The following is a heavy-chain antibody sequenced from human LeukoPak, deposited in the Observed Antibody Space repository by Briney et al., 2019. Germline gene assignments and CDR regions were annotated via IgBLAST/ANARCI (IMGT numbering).Heavy chain of an antibody. CDR2: FSSSGTT. Sequence: PSETLSLTCSVSGDSISYFYWSWIRQAAGKGLEWIGRFSSSGTTDYNASLKSRVTMSVDTSKNQLSLKVISVTAADTAVYYCARVGQGSGWSFDYWGQGTLVTVSS. CDR3: ARVGQGSGWSFDY. J-gene: IGHJ4*02. CDR1: GDSISYFY. D-gene: IGHD6-19*01. V-gene: IGHV4-4*07.